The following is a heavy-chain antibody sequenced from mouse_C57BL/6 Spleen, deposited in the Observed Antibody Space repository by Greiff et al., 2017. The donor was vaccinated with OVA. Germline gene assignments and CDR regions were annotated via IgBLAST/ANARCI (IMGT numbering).Heavy chain of an antibody. D-gene: IGHD1-1*01. CDR3: ARRDYYYGSSYYAMDY. Sequence: VQLQQSGAELMKPGASVKLSCKATGYTFTGYWIEWVKQRPGHGLEWIGEILPGSGSTNYNEKFKGKATFTADTSSNTAYMQLSSLTTEDSAIYYFARRDYYYGSSYYAMDYWGQGTSVTVSS. V-gene: IGHV1-9*01. J-gene: IGHJ4*01. CDR1: GYTFTGYW. CDR2: ILPGSGST.